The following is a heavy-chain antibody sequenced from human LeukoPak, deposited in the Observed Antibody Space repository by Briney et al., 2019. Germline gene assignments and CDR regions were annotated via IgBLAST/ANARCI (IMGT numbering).Heavy chain of an antibody. CDR3: ARPRDDFWSGYYWADAFDI. CDR1: GCSFTSYW. J-gene: IGHJ3*02. D-gene: IGHD3-3*01. Sequence: GESLKISCNGSGCSFTSYWIGWVRQMPGKGLEWMGFIYPGDSDTRYNPSFHGQVTISADKSITTAYWQWSSLKASDTAIYYCARPRDDFWSGYYWADAFDIWGQGTMVTVSS. CDR2: IYPGDSDT. V-gene: IGHV5-51*01.